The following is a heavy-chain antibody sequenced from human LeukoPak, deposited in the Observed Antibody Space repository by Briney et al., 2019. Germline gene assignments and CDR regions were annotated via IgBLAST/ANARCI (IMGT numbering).Heavy chain of an antibody. D-gene: IGHD1-26*01. CDR3: TRGGRYWTGRDY. J-gene: IGHJ4*02. Sequence: ASVKVSCKASGYTFTSYGISWVRQAPGQGLEWMGWINPNSGDTNYAQKFRGRVTMTRDTSISTAYMELSRLTFDDAAVYYCTRGGRYWTGRDYWGQGSLVTVSS. CDR2: INPNSGDT. V-gene: IGHV1-2*02. CDR1: GYTFTSYG.